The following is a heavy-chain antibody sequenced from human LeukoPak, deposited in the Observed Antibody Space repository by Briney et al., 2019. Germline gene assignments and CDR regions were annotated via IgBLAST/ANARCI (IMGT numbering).Heavy chain of an antibody. D-gene: IGHD3-22*01. Sequence: PGGSLRLSCAASGFTFSDYYMSWIRQAPGKGLEWVSYISSSGSTIYYADSVKSRFTISRDNAKNSLYLQMNSLRAEDTAVYYCARVLSFGMIVVGAFDYWGQGTLVTVSS. J-gene: IGHJ4*02. V-gene: IGHV3-11*04. CDR1: GFTFSDYY. CDR3: ARVLSFGMIVVGAFDY. CDR2: ISSSGSTI.